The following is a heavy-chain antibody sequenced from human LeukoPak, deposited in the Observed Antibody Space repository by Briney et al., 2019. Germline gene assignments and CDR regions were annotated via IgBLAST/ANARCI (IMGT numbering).Heavy chain of an antibody. CDR2: ISSNGGST. Sequence: AGSLRLSCAASGFTFSSYAMHWVRQAPGQGLEYVSAISSNGGSTYYANSVKGRFTISRDNSKNTLYLQMGSLRAEDMAVYYCARESSSSWPVYFDYWGQGTLVTVSS. CDR1: GFTFSSYA. V-gene: IGHV3-64*01. D-gene: IGHD6-13*01. J-gene: IGHJ4*02. CDR3: ARESSSSWPVYFDY.